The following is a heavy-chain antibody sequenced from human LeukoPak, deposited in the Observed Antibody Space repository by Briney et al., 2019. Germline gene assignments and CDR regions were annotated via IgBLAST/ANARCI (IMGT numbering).Heavy chain of an antibody. J-gene: IGHJ4*02. V-gene: IGHV3-7*01. CDR2: IKHDGSEK. CDR3: ATDRGWRTSGYYLYYFEY. CDR1: GFIFTNYF. Sequence: GGSLRLSCAASGFIFTNYFMSWVRQAPGKGLEWVASIKHDGSEKYYVDSVRGRFTISRDNTMNSLYLQMSSLRAEDTAVYYCATDRGWRTSGYYLYYFEYRGQGTLVTYSS. D-gene: IGHD3-3*01.